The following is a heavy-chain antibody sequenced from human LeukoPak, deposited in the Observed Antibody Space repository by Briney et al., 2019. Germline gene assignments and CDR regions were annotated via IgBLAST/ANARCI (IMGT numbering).Heavy chain of an antibody. V-gene: IGHV3-53*01. CDR2: IYGDGRT. CDR3: ARDGGSGWSSAFFDF. J-gene: IGHJ4*02. Sequence: GFLRLSCAASGFTVSRNYMSWVRQTPGKGLEWVSVIYGDGRTDYADSVKGRFTISRDDSKNTLYLQMTSLRAEDTALYYCARDGGSGWSSAFFDFWGQGTLVTVSS. D-gene: IGHD6-19*01. CDR1: GFTVSRNY.